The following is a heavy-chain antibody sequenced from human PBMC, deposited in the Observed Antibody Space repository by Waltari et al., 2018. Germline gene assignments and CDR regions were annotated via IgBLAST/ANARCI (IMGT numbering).Heavy chain of an antibody. J-gene: IGHJ1*01. V-gene: IGHV3-30*02. Sequence: QVQLVESGGGVVQPGGSLRLSCAASGFTFSSYGMHWVRQAPGNGLEWVAFIRYDGSNKYYADSVKGRFTISRDNSKNTLYLQMNSLRAEDTAVYYCAKEGREQQRLAEYFQHWGQGTLVTVSS. D-gene: IGHD6-13*01. CDR3: AKEGREQQRLAEYFQH. CDR2: IRYDGSNK. CDR1: GFTFSSYG.